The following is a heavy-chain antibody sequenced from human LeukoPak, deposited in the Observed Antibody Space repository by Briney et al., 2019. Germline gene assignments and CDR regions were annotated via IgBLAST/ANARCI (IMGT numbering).Heavy chain of an antibody. CDR3: ARGSGWSIDGTSCHGY. Sequence: GGSLRLSCAASGFTFSSYSMNWVRQAPGKGLEWVSSISSSSSYIYYADSVKGRFTISRDNAKNSLYLQMNSLRAEDTAVYYCARGSGWSIDGTSCHGYWGQGTLVTVSS. D-gene: IGHD2-2*01. CDR1: GFTFSSYS. J-gene: IGHJ4*02. V-gene: IGHV3-21*01. CDR2: ISSSSSYI.